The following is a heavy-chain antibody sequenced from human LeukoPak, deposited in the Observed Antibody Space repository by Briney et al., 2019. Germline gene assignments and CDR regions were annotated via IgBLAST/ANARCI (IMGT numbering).Heavy chain of an antibody. V-gene: IGHV4-38-2*02. D-gene: IGHD2-15*01. J-gene: IGHJ5*02. CDR3: ARGWFDAPNRFDP. Sequence: PSETLSLTCTVSGYSISSGHYWGWIRQPPGKGLEWIGSVSHSGSTYYKPSLKSRVTISIDTSKNQFSLKLSSVTASDTAVYYCARGWFDAPNRFDPWGQGTLVTVSS. CDR1: GYSISSGHY. CDR2: VSHSGST.